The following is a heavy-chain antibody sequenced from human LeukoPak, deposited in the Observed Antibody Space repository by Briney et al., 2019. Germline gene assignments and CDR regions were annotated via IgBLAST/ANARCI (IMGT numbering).Heavy chain of an antibody. CDR1: GFTFSSYG. CDR2: IRYDGSNK. D-gene: IGHD2-21*02. J-gene: IGHJ5*02. CDR3: TYCGGDCYSWFDP. V-gene: IGHV3-30*02. Sequence: PGGSLRLSCAASGFTFSSYGMHWVRQAPGKGLEWVAFIRYDGSNKYYADSVKGRFTIPRDNSKNTLYLQMNSLRAEDTAVYYCTYCGGDCYSWFDPWGQGTLVSVSS.